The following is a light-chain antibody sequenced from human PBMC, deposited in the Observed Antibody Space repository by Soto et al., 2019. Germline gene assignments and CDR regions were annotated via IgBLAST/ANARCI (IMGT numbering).Light chain of an antibody. CDR1: SSDVGGYNY. V-gene: IGLV2-8*01. Sequence: QSALTQPPSASGSPGQSVAISCTGTSSDVGGYNYVSWYQQHPGKAPKLMIYEVNKRPSGVHDRFSGSKSGNTASLTVSGLQAEDEADYYCSSYAGSSNVFGTGTKSPS. CDR3: SSYAGSSNV. J-gene: IGLJ1*01. CDR2: EVN.